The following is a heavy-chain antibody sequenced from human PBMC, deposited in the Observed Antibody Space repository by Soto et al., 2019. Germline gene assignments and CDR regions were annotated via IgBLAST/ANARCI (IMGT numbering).Heavy chain of an antibody. CDR2: INPNSGGT. J-gene: IGHJ5*02. V-gene: IGHV1-2*04. Sequence: ASVKVSCKASGYTFTGYYMHWVRQAPGQGLEWMGWINPNSGGTNYAQKFQGWVTMTRATSIRTAYMELSRLRSDDTAVYYCARDLYRIAVAGPLTWFDPWGQGTLVTGSS. D-gene: IGHD6-19*01. CDR1: GYTFTGYY. CDR3: ARDLYRIAVAGPLTWFDP.